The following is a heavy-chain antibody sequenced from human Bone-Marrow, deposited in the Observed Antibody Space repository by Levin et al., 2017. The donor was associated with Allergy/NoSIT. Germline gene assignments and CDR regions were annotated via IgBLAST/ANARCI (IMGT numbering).Heavy chain of an antibody. Sequence: KISCKASGGTFSSYAISWVRQAPGQGLEWMGGIIPIFGTANYAQKFQGRVTITADKSTSTAYMELSSLRSEDTAVYYCARGEFFTPQDLDYYYYYYMDVWGKGTTVTVSS. J-gene: IGHJ6*03. CDR3: ARGEFFTPQDLDYYYYYYMDV. D-gene: IGHD3-3*01. V-gene: IGHV1-69*06. CDR2: IIPIFGTA. CDR1: GGTFSSYA.